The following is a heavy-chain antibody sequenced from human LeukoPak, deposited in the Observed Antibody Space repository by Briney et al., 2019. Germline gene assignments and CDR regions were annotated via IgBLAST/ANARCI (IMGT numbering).Heavy chain of an antibody. J-gene: IGHJ6*04. Sequence: SVKVSCKASGGTFSSYAISWVRQAPGQGLESMGGIIPIFGTANYAQKFQGRVTITADESTSTAYMELSSLRSEDTAVYYCADSNGGVSNGMDVWGKGTTVTVSS. V-gene: IGHV1-69*13. CDR1: GGTFSSYA. D-gene: IGHD2-21*01. CDR3: ADSNGGVSNGMDV. CDR2: IIPIFGTA.